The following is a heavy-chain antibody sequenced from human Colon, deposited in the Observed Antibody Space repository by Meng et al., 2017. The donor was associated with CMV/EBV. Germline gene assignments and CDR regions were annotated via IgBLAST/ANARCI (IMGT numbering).Heavy chain of an antibody. J-gene: IGHJ4*02. V-gene: IGHV3-20*04. Sequence: GESLKISCAASGFSFDDHGMSWVRQVPGKGLEWVSGINWNGVSTDYADSVKGRFTISRDNAKNSLYLQMNSLRGEDTAVYYCARDLYMTTVPNWGQGTLVTVSS. D-gene: IGHD4-17*01. CDR3: ARDLYMTTVPN. CDR2: INWNGVST. CDR1: GFSFDDHG.